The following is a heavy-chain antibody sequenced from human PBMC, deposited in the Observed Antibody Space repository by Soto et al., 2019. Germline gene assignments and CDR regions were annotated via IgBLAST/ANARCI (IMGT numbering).Heavy chain of an antibody. D-gene: IGHD6-19*01. CDR1: GFTFSTYA. V-gene: IGHV3-23*01. CDR2: ISGTGGTT. J-gene: IGHJ4*02. CDR3: AKEPLAHGTGWYADY. Sequence: ELQLLESGGDLVQPGGSLRLSCAASGFTFSTYAMSWVRQAPGKGLEWVSAISGTGGTTYYADSVEGRFTISRDNCKTSLHLQINSPSDEDTAIFPCAKEPLAHGTGWYADYWGQGTLVTVSS.